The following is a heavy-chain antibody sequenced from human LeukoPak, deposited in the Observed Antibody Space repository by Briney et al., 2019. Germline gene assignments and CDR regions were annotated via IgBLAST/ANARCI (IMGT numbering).Heavy chain of an antibody. V-gene: IGHV1-2*02. CDR3: ARDWSYCTNGVCPETGFDY. J-gene: IGHJ4*02. CDR1: GYTFTGYY. Sequence: ASVKVSCKASGYTFTGYYMHWVRQAPGQGLGWMGWINPNSGGTNYAQKFQGRVTMTRDTSISTAYMELSRLRSDDTAVYYCARDWSYCTNGVCPETGFDYWGQGTLVTVSS. D-gene: IGHD2-8*01. CDR2: INPNSGGT.